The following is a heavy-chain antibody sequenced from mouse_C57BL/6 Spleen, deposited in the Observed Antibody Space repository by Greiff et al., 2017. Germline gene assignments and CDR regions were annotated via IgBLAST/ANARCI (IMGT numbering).Heavy chain of an antibody. CDR1: GYTFTSYW. V-gene: IGHV1-74*01. J-gene: IGHJ3*01. CDR2: IHPSDSDT. Sequence: QVQLQQPGAELVKPGASVKVSCKASGYTFTSYWMHWVKQRPGQGLEWIGRIHPSDSDTNYNQKFKGKATLTVDKSSSTAYMQLSSLTSEDAAVYYCAGDDYEAWCAYWGQGTLVTVSA. CDR3: AGDDYEAWCAY. D-gene: IGHD2-4*01.